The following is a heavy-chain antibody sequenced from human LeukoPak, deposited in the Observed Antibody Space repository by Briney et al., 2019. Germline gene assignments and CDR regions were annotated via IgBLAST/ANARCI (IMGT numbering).Heavy chain of an antibody. CDR1: GFTFRSSW. D-gene: IGHD6-19*01. CDR2: INADEGTT. Sequence: GGSLRLSCAASGFTFRSSWMHWVRQAPGKGLVWVSRINADEGTTNYADSVKGRFTISRDNAKNTLCLQMNSLRAEDTAVYYCARGDGSSGWYFDYWGQGTLVTVSS. CDR3: ARGDGSSGWYFDY. J-gene: IGHJ4*02. V-gene: IGHV3-74*01.